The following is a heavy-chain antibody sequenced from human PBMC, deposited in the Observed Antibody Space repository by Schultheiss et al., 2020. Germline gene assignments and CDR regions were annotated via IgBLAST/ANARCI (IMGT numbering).Heavy chain of an antibody. CDR2: ISYDGTNK. J-gene: IGHJ4*02. Sequence: GGSLRLSCAASGFTFSSYGMHWVRQAPGKGLEWVAVISYDGTNKYYADSVKGRFTISRDNSKNTLYLQMNSLRAEDTAVYYCAKDLGETQGVDYWGQGTLVTVSS. V-gene: IGHV3-30*18. D-gene: IGHD3-16*01. CDR3: AKDLGETQGVDY. CDR1: GFTFSSYG.